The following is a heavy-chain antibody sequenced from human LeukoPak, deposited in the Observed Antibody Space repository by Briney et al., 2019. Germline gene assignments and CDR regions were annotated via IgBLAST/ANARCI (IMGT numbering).Heavy chain of an antibody. Sequence: ASVKVSCKVYGYTFTDYYLHWVRQAPGQGLEWMGWINPKSGGTNYAQKFQDRVTMTRDTSISTAYMELTSLRSDDTAVYYCARLAMVKYYYYYYYMDVWGKGTTVTISS. CDR2: INPKSGGT. J-gene: IGHJ6*03. CDR3: ARLAMVKYYYYYYYMDV. V-gene: IGHV1-2*02. CDR1: GYTFTDYY. D-gene: IGHD5-18*01.